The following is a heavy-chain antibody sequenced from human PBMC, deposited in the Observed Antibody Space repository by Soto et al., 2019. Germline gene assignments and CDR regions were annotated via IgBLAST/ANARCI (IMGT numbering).Heavy chain of an antibody. CDR1: VFTFSSYE. J-gene: IGHJ6*02. Sequence: LRLSCAASVFTFSSYEMNWVRQAPGKGLEWVSYISSSGSTIYYADSVKGRFTISRDNAKNSLYLQMNSLRAEDTAVYYCARDLVVGVPAAIGYYYGLAVCGPGTTVTVSS. V-gene: IGHV3-48*03. CDR2: ISSSGSTI. CDR3: ARDLVVGVPAAIGYYYGLAV. D-gene: IGHD2-2*02.